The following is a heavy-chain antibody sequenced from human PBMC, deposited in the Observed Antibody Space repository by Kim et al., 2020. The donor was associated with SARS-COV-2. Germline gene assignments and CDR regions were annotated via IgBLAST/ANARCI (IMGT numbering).Heavy chain of an antibody. D-gene: IGHD2-2*01. V-gene: IGHV1-18*01. J-gene: IGHJ6*02. Sequence: ASVKVSCKASGYTFTSYGISWVRQAPGQGLEWMGWISAYNGNTNYAQKLQGRVTMTTDTSTSTAYMELRSLRSDDTAVYYCASGYCSSTSCYASWDYYYYGMDVWGQGTTVTVSS. CDR3: ASGYCSSTSCYASWDYYYYGMDV. CDR2: ISAYNGNT. CDR1: GYTFTSYG.